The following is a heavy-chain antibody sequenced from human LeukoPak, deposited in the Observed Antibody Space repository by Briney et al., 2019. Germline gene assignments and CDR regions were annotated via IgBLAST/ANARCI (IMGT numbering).Heavy chain of an antibody. Sequence: GGSLRLSCAASGFTFSSSPMSWVRQTPGKGPEWVSTISAGSDNTFYADSVKGRFTISRDNSKNTLYLQMNSLRAEDTAVYYCAKPRGTVVVAAHYYYYAMDVWGQGTTVTVSS. J-gene: IGHJ6*02. CDR1: GFTFSSSP. D-gene: IGHD2-15*01. V-gene: IGHV3-23*01. CDR3: AKPRGTVVVAAHYYYYAMDV. CDR2: ISAGSDNT.